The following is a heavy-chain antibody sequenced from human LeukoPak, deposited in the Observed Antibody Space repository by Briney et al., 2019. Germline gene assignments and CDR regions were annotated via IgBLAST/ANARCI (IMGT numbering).Heavy chain of an antibody. D-gene: IGHD3-9*01. CDR2: IIPIFGTA. CDR3: ARSLHYYDILTGFDL. V-gene: IGHV1-69*13. J-gene: IGHJ2*01. CDR1: GGTFSSYA. Sequence: SVKVSCKASGGTFSSYAISWVRQAPGQGLEWMGGIIPIFGTANYAQKFQGRVTITADESTSTAYMELSSLRSEDTAVYYCARSLHYYDILTGFDLWGRGTLVTVSS.